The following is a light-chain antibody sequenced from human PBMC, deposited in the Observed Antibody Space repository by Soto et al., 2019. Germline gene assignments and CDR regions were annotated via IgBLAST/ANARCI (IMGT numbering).Light chain of an antibody. J-gene: IGLJ3*02. CDR1: NSNIGAAYD. CDR3: QSYDSSLSGWV. V-gene: IGLV1-40*01. CDR2: GNN. Sequence: QSVLTQPPSVSGAPGQKVTISCTRSNSNIGAAYDVHWYQHLPGTAPKLLIYGNNNRPSGVPDRFSGSKSGTSASLAITGLQAEDEADYYCQSYDSSLSGWVFGGGTKLTVL.